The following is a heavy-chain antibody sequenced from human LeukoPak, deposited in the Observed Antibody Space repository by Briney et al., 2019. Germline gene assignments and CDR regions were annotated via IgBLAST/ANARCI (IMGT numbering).Heavy chain of an antibody. Sequence: PSQTLSLTCAVSGGSISSGGYSWSWIRQPPGKGLEWIGYIYHSGGTYYNPSLKSRVTISVDTSKNQFSLKLSSVTAADTAVYYCARGRIAARLRTFDYWGQGTLVTVSS. CDR2: IYHSGGT. CDR3: ARGRIAARLRTFDY. J-gene: IGHJ4*02. CDR1: GGSISSGGYS. D-gene: IGHD6-6*01. V-gene: IGHV4-30-2*01.